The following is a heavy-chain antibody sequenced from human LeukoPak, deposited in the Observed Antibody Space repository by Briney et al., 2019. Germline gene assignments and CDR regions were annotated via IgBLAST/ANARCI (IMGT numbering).Heavy chain of an antibody. V-gene: IGHV3-33*01. D-gene: IGHD3-10*01. CDR1: EFTFSRYG. Sequence: PGGSLRLSCAASEFTFSRYGMHWVRQAPGKGLEWVAVIWCDGGNKRYADSVEGRFTISRDNSKNMLYLQMNSLRAEDTAVYYCARDPPENTWFGYFGYWGQGALVTVSS. CDR3: ARDPPENTWFGYFGY. J-gene: IGHJ4*02. CDR2: IWCDGGNK.